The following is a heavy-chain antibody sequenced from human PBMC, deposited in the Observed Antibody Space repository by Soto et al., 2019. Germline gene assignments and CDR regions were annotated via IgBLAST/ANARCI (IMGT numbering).Heavy chain of an antibody. V-gene: IGHV3-30-3*01. D-gene: IGHD3-22*01. Sequence: QVRLVESGGGVVQPGGSLRLSCAASGFTFNNYAMHWVRQAPGKGLEWVALISYDGSNKYYADSVKGRFTISRDNSKNTLYLQMNSLRAEDTAVYYCARDPNYYDSCEMDCWGQGTLVTVSS. CDR2: ISYDGSNK. CDR1: GFTFNNYA. CDR3: ARDPNYYDSCEMDC. J-gene: IGHJ4*02.